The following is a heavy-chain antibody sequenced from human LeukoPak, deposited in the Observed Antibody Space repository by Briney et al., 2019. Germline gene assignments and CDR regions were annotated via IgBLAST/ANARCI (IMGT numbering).Heavy chain of an antibody. Sequence: SETLSLTCTVSGGSLSSYYWSWIRQPPGKGLEWIGYIYYSGSTNYNPSLKSRVTISVDTSKNQFSLKLSSVTAADTAVYYCARDSGYLAEYFQHWGQGTLVTVSS. CDR2: IYYSGST. D-gene: IGHD5-12*01. CDR3: ARDSGYLAEYFQH. CDR1: GGSLSSYY. V-gene: IGHV4-59*01. J-gene: IGHJ1*01.